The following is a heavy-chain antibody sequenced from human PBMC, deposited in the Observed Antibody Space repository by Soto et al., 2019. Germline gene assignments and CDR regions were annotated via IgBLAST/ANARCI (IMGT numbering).Heavy chain of an antibody. V-gene: IGHV1-18*01. J-gene: IGHJ6*02. CDR3: ARGKYFDSYYYYYYGMDV. CDR2: ISTYSGDT. CDR1: GYTFFTYD. D-gene: IGHD3-9*01. Sequence: ASVKVSCKASGYTFFTYDISWVRQAPGQGLEWMGWISTYSGDTKYAQKFQGRVTMTTDTSTTTAYLELSSLRSEDTAVYYCARGKYFDSYYYYYYGMDVWGQGTTVTVSS.